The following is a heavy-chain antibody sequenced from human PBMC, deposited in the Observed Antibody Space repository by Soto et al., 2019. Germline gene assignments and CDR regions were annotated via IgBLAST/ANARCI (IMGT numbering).Heavy chain of an antibody. V-gene: IGHV1-46*01. CDR3: ARRGGDSSGYYYEEYFQH. CDR2: INPSGGST. CDR1: GYTFTSYY. D-gene: IGHD3-22*01. Sequence: GASVKVSCKASGYTFTSYYMHWVRQAPGQGLEWMGIINPSGGSTSYAQKFQGRVTMTRDTSTSTVYMELSSLRSEDTAVYYCARRGGDSSGYYYEEYFQHWGQGTLVTVSS. J-gene: IGHJ1*01.